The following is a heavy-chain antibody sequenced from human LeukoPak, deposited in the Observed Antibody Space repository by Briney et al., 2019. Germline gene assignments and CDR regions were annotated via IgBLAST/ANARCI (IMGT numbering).Heavy chain of an antibody. CDR3: ARDQLAFSGYDTLFDY. J-gene: IGHJ4*02. Sequence: GGSLRLSCAASGFTFSSYALHWVRQAPGQGLEWVAVISYEGSNKYYADSVNGRFTISRDDSKNTVYLQMNRLRADDTAVYYCARDQLAFSGYDTLFDYWGQGALVTVSS. CDR2: ISYEGSNK. CDR1: GFTFSSYA. V-gene: IGHV3-30*04. D-gene: IGHD5-12*01.